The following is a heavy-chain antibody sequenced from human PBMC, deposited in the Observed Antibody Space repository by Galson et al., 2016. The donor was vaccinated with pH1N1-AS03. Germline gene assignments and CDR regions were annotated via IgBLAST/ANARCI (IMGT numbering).Heavy chain of an antibody. Sequence: SLRLSCAASGFAVSDYYVSWVRQAPGKGLDWVSIINREETGYYSDSVQGRFTIARDSSNNVVYLQMNALRPDDTAVYYCAKGRGFILDSWGQGTLVTVSS. J-gene: IGHJ4*02. CDR3: AKGRGFILDS. V-gene: IGHV3-53*05. D-gene: IGHD5-24*01. CDR1: GFAVSDYY. CDR2: INREETG.